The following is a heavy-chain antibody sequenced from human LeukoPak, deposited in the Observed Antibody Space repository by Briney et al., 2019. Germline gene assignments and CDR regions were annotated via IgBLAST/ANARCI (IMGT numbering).Heavy chain of an antibody. CDR3: LGPYGYADAFDI. Sequence: PGGSLRLSCAASGFTFDDYTMPWVRQAPGKGLEWVSLISWDGGSTYYADSVKGRFTISRDNSKNSLHLQMNSLRTEDTALYYCLGPYGYADAFDIWGQGTMVTVSS. CDR1: GFTFDDYT. J-gene: IGHJ3*02. D-gene: IGHD5-18*01. CDR2: ISWDGGST. V-gene: IGHV3-43*01.